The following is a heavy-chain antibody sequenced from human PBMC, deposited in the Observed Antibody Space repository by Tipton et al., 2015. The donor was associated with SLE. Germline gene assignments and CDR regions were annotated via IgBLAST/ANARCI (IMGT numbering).Heavy chain of an antibody. CDR2: INHSGST. CDR3: ARHLIVSGYDFDY. D-gene: IGHD5-12*01. V-gene: IGHV4-34*01. J-gene: IGHJ4*02. CDR1: GGSFSGYY. Sequence: LRLSCAVYGGSFSGYYWSWIRQPPGKGLEWIGEINHSGSTNYNPSLKSRVTISVDTSKNQFSLKLSSVTAADTAVYYCARHLIVSGYDFDYWGQGTLVTVSS.